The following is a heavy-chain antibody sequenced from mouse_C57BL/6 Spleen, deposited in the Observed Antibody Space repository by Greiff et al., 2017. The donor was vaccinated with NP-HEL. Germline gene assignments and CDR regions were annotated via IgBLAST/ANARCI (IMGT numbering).Heavy chain of an antibody. V-gene: IGHV1-76*01. D-gene: IGHD1-1*01. CDR1: GYTFTDYY. J-gene: IGHJ2*01. CDR3: ARSGGYYYGSPYYFDY. Sequence: VQLQESGAELVRPGASVKLSCKASGYTFTDYYINWVKQRPGQGLEWIARIYPGSGNTYYNEKFKGKATLTAEKSSSTAYMQLSSLTSEDSAVYFCARSGGYYYGSPYYFDYWGQGTTLTVSS. CDR2: IYPGSGNT.